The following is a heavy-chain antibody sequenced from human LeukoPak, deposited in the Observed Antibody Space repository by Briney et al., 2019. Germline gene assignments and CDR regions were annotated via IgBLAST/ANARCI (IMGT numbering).Heavy chain of an antibody. CDR3: ARVQQQLVRSAFDI. CDR1: GGTFSSYA. Sequence: ASVKVSCKASGGTFSSYAISWVRQAPGQGLEWMGRIIPILGIANYAQKLQGRVTMTTDTSTSTAYMELRSLGSDDTAVYYCARVQQQLVRSAFDIWGQGTMVTVSS. J-gene: IGHJ3*02. D-gene: IGHD6-13*01. CDR2: IIPILGIA. V-gene: IGHV1-69*04.